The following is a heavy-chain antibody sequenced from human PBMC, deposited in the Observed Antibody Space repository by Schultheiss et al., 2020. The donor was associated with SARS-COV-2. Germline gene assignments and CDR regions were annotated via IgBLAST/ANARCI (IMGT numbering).Heavy chain of an antibody. D-gene: IGHD3-3*01. CDR2: ISSSSSTI. Sequence: GESLKISCSASGFTFSSYAMHWVRQAPGKGLEWVSYISSSSSTIYYADSVKGRFTISRDNAKNSLYLQMNSLRAEDTAVYYCVRSITIFGVVPFDPWGQGTLVTVSS. CDR1: GFTFSSYA. CDR3: VRSITIFGVVPFDP. J-gene: IGHJ5*02. V-gene: IGHV3-48*01.